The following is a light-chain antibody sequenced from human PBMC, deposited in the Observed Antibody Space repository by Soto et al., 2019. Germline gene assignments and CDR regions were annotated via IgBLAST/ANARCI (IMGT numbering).Light chain of an antibody. CDR2: DAS. V-gene: IGKV3D-20*01. CDR3: QQYGNSPIT. Sequence: EIVMTQSPATLSVSPGGRATLSCGASQSVSSSRLAWYQQKPALAPRLLIYDASSRATGIPDRFSGSGSGTDFTLTISRLEPEDFAVYYCQQYGNSPITFGQGTRLEIK. CDR1: QSVSSSR. J-gene: IGKJ5*01.